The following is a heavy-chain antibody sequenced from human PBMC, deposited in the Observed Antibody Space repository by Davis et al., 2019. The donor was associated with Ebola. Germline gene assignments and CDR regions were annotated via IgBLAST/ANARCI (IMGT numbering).Heavy chain of an antibody. D-gene: IGHD3-22*01. CDR1: GYTFTSYG. CDR3: ATDTWGYYDSSGYYSLDY. CDR2: ISAYNGNT. J-gene: IGHJ4*02. Sequence: AASVKVSCKASGYTFTSYGISWVRQAPGQGLEWMGWISAYNGNTNYAQKFQGRVTMTEDTSTDTAYMELSSLRSEDTAVYYCATDTWGYYDSSGYYSLDYWGQGTLVTVSS. V-gene: IGHV1-18*01.